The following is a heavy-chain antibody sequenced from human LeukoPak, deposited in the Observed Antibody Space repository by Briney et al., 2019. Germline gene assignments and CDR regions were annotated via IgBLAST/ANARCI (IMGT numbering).Heavy chain of an antibody. CDR3: ARGGEYSSAPFDY. V-gene: IGHV4-34*01. CDR2: INHSRST. Sequence: SETLSLTCAVYGGSFSGYYWSWIRQPPGKGLEWIGEINHSRSTNYNPSLKSRVTISVDTSKNQFSLKLSSVTAADTAVYYCARGGEYSSAPFDYWGQGTLVTVSS. CDR1: GGSFSGYY. J-gene: IGHJ4*02. D-gene: IGHD5-18*01.